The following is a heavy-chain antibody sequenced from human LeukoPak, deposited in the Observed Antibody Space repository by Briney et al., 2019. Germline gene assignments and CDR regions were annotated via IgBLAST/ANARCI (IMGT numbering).Heavy chain of an antibody. J-gene: IGHJ4*02. CDR2: IKEDGGEK. CDR3: ARGRWSFDY. Sequence: GGSLRLSCAASGFTFSRYWMSWVRQAPGKGLEWVANIKEDGGEKFHVDSVKGRFTISRDNAKKSLYLQMNSLRAEDTAVYYCARGRWSFDYWGQGTLVTVSS. CDR1: GFTFSRYW. V-gene: IGHV3-7*04. D-gene: IGHD5-24*01.